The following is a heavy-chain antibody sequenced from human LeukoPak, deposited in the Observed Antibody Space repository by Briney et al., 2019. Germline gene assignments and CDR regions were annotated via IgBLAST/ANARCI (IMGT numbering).Heavy chain of an antibody. D-gene: IGHD6-19*01. CDR2: IGSSDSTT. CDR1: GFTFSSYE. CDR3: AKELWQWLVQGAFDI. V-gene: IGHV3-48*03. J-gene: IGHJ3*02. Sequence: GGSLRLSCVASGFTFSSYEMNWVRQAPGKGLEWLSYIGSSDSTTHYADSVKGRFTISRDNSKNTLYLQMNSLRAEDTAVYYCAKELWQWLVQGAFDIWGQGTMVTVSS.